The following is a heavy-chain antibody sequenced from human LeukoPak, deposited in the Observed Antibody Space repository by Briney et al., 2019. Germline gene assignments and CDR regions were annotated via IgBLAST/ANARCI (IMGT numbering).Heavy chain of an antibody. CDR1: GYSFTSCW. CDR3: ASLVDERPDYDFWSGYFDY. J-gene: IGHJ4*02. Sequence: GESLKISCKGSGYSFTSCWISWVRQMPGKGLEWMGIIYPGDSDTRYSPPFQGQFTISADKSISTAYLQWSSLKASDTAMYYCASLVDERPDYDFWSGYFDYWGQGTLVTVSS. D-gene: IGHD3-3*01. V-gene: IGHV5-51*01. CDR2: IYPGDSDT.